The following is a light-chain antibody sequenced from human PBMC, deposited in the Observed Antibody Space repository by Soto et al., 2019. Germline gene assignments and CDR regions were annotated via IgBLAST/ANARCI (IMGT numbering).Light chain of an antibody. CDR1: QSVSSSY. J-gene: IGKJ4*01. V-gene: IGKV3-20*01. CDR2: GAS. Sequence: EIVLTQSPGTLSLSPGERATLSCRASQSVSSSYLAWYQQKPGQAPRLLIYGASSTATGIPDRFSGSGSGTDFTLTISRLEPEDFAVYYCQRYGSSQLTFGGGTKVEIK. CDR3: QRYGSSQLT.